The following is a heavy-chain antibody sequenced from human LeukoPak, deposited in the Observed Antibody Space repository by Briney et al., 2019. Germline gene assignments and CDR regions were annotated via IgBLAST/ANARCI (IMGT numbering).Heavy chain of an antibody. Sequence: GASVKVSCKASGYTFTGYSIYWVRQTPGQKLEWMGWINPKTGTANSAQKFQGRVTMTRDTSISTAYMELSRLRSDDTAVYYCARGSGSYSYHSVNWFDPWGQGTLVTVSS. D-gene: IGHD3-16*01. CDR3: ARGSGSYSYHSVNWFDP. CDR1: GYTFTGYS. CDR2: INPKTGTA. V-gene: IGHV1-2*02. J-gene: IGHJ5*02.